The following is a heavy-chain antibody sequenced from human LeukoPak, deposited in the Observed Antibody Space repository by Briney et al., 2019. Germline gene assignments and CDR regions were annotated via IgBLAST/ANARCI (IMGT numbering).Heavy chain of an antibody. CDR3: ARDAYSGYDFDY. D-gene: IGHD5-12*01. Sequence: GGSLRLSCAAFGFTFSSYEMNWVRQAPGKGLEWVSYISSSGSTIYYADSVKGRFTISRDNAKNSLYLQMNSLGAEDTAVYYCARDAYSGYDFDYWGQGTLVTVSS. CDR1: GFTFSSYE. J-gene: IGHJ4*02. V-gene: IGHV3-48*03. CDR2: ISSSGSTI.